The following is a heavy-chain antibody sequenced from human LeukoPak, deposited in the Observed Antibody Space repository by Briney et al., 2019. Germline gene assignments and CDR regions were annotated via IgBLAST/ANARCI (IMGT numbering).Heavy chain of an antibody. CDR2: IRGDGGDT. V-gene: IGHV3-74*01. CDR1: GFTFTNHW. Sequence: GGSLRLSCAASGFTFTNHWMHWVRQAPGKGLVWVARIRGDGGDTSYADSVKGRFTISRDNAKNTLYLQMDSLGAEDTAVYYCGRDVVLGSGSVDYWGQGVLVTVSS. CDR3: GRDVVLGSGSVDY. D-gene: IGHD3-10*01. J-gene: IGHJ4*02.